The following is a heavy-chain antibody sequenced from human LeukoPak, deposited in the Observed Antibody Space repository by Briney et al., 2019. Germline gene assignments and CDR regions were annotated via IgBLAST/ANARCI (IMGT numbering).Heavy chain of an antibody. Sequence: GASVKVSCKLSGNTLRELPIQWVRQAGGKGLEWMAGFDPENAEIVYAQKFQGRVTMTEDTSNNTAYMELTSLTSDDTALYYYATRGSDFWSGFDFWGQGTQVTVSS. CDR1: GNTLRELP. D-gene: IGHD3-3*01. CDR3: ATRGSDFWSGFDF. V-gene: IGHV1-24*01. J-gene: IGHJ4*02. CDR2: FDPENAEI.